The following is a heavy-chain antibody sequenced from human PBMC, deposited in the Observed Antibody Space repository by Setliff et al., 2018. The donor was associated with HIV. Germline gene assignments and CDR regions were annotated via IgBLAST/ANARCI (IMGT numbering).Heavy chain of an antibody. CDR1: GYTFFEYY. D-gene: IGHD2-21*02. CDR2: INPYNGAT. J-gene: IGHJ4*02. CDR3: ARAPIYCGGDCYLFDY. V-gene: IGHV1-2*02. Sequence: ASVKVSCKASGYTFFEYYMFWLRQAPGQGLERMGWINPYNGATKSAHKFQGRVTVTRDTSITTTYMELTRLTSDDTAIYYCARAPIYCGGDCYLFDYWGQGTLVTVSS.